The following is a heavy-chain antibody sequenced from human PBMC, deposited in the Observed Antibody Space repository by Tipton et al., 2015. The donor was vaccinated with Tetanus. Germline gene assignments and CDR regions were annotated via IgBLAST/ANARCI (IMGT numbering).Heavy chain of an antibody. V-gene: IGHV1-8*01. D-gene: IGHD6-13*01. J-gene: IGHJ4*02. CDR2: MNPNSGNT. CDR1: GYTFTSYD. CDR3: ARGLRVWQQLVKFDY. Sequence: QLVQSGAEVKKPGASVEVSCKASGYTFTSYDINWVRQATGQGLEWMGWMNPNSGNTGYAQKFQGRVTMTRNPSISTAYMELSSLRSEDTAVYYCARGLRVWQQLVKFDYWGQGTLVTVSS.